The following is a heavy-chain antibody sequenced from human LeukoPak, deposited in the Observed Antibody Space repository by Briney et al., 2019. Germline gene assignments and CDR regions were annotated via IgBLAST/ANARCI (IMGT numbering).Heavy chain of an antibody. CDR1: GYTFTGYY. V-gene: IGHV1-2*02. CDR3: VLIVATMRWFDY. CDR2: INPNSGGT. Sequence: GASVKVSCKASGYTFTGYYMHWVRQAPGQGLEWMGWINPNSGGTNYAQKFQGRVTMTRDTSISTAYMELSRLRSDDTAVYYCVLIVATMRWFDYWGQGTLVTVSS. J-gene: IGHJ4*02. D-gene: IGHD5-12*01.